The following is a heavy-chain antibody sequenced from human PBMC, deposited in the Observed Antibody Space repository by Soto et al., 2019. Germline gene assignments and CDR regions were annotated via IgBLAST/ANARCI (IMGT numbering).Heavy chain of an antibody. Sequence: TSETLSLTCAVYGGSFSGYYWSWIRQPPGKGLEWIGEINHSGSTNYNPSLKSRVTISVDTSKNQFSLKLSSVTAADTAVYYCAAGGLFDPWGQGTLVTVSS. CDR2: INHSGST. CDR3: AAGGLFDP. V-gene: IGHV4-34*01. J-gene: IGHJ5*02. CDR1: GGSFSGYY.